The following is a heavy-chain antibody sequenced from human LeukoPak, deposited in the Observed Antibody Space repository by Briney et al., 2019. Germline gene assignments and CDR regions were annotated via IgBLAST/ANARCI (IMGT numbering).Heavy chain of an antibody. CDR1: GFTISSYA. CDR3: ARGWYSFDY. J-gene: IGHJ4*02. D-gene: IGHD6-19*01. V-gene: IGHV3-23*01. Sequence: GGSLRLSCAASGFTISSYAMSWVRQPPGKGLEWVSAISSSGGSTYYADSVKGRFTISRDNSKNTLYLQMNSPRAEDTAVYHCARGWYSFDYWGQGTLVTVSS. CDR2: ISSSGGST.